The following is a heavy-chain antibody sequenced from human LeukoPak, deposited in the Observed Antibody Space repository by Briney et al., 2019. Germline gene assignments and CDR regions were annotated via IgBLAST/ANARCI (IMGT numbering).Heavy chain of an antibody. CDR3: ARESLVDSSGYDFDY. Sequence: PGGSLRLSCAASGFTFSSYGMSWVRQAPGKGLEWVSAISGSGGSTYYADSVKGRFTISRDNSKNTLYLQMNSLRAEDTAVYYCARESLVDSSGYDFDYWGQGTLVTVSS. D-gene: IGHD3-22*01. J-gene: IGHJ4*02. CDR1: GFTFSSYG. V-gene: IGHV3-23*01. CDR2: ISGSGGST.